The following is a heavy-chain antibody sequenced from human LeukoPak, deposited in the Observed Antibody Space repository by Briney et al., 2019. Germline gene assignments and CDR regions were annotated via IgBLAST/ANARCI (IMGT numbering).Heavy chain of an antibody. CDR2: IYNSGST. CDR1: GGSISSYY. J-gene: IGHJ6*02. V-gene: IGHV4-59*12. CDR3: ARGSRITIFGVVITNYYYYGMDV. Sequence: PSETLSPTCTVSGGSISSYYWSWIRQPPGKGLEWIGYIYNSGSTNYNPSLKSRVTISVDTSKNQFSLKLSSVTAADTAVYYCARGSRITIFGVVITNYYYYGMDVWGQGTTVTVSS. D-gene: IGHD3-3*01.